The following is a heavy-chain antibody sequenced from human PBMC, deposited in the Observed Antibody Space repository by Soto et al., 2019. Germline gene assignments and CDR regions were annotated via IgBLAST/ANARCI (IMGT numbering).Heavy chain of an antibody. CDR3: ARDRRDGYKRYFEV. J-gene: IGHJ4*01. Sequence: PSETLSLTCTVSVVSITSYFWSWIRQTPGKGLDWIGSISFSGATYSNPSLKVRAALSVDTSENHLSLTLNSVTSADTAVYFCARDRRDGYKRYFEVWGQGNQVTVSS. V-gene: IGHV4-59*01. D-gene: IGHD3-9*01. CDR2: ISFSGAT. CDR1: VVSITSYF.